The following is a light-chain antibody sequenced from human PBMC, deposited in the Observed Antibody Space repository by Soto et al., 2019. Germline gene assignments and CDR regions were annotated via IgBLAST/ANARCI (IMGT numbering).Light chain of an antibody. CDR3: QQYESSPIT. CDR2: GTS. CDR1: QSLSNFF. Sequence: EIVLTQSPGILSLSPGEGATLSCRASQSLSNFFLAWYQQKPGQAPRLLIYGTSIRATGIPDRFSGSGSETDFTLTVNRLEPEDFAVYYCQQYESSPITFGQGTRLEMK. V-gene: IGKV3-20*01. J-gene: IGKJ5*01.